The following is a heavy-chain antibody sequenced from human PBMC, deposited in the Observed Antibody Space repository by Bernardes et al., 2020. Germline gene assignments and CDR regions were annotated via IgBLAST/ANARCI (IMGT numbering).Heavy chain of an antibody. CDR1: GYTFTSYD. CDR2: TNFYYNNT. J-gene: IGHJ4*02. D-gene: IGHD2-21*01. Sequence: ASVKVSCKTSGYTFTSYDIAWVRQAPGQGLEWMGWTNFYYNNTKYAQTLQGRVTMTTDTSTSTAFMELRSLRSDDTAVYFCARRVRAIAAFDYWGQGILVTVSS. CDR3: ARRVRAIAAFDY. V-gene: IGHV1-18*01.